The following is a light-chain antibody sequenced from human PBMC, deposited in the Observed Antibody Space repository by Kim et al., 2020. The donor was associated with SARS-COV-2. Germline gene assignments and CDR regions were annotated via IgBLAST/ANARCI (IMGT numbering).Light chain of an antibody. CDR1: KLVSSS. CDR3: QQTDTVPYT. J-gene: IGKJ2*01. V-gene: IGKV1-12*01. Sequence: SAFLGDRVTISCRAGKLVSSSGNWYQQKPGKAPKLLLYASSSLRSGVSPRFSGSGSGTDFTLTITNVKPEDLATYYCQQTDTVPYTFGQGTKLEIK. CDR2: ASS.